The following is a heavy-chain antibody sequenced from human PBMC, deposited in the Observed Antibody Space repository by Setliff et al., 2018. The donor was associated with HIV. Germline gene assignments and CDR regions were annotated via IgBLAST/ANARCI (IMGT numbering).Heavy chain of an antibody. J-gene: IGHJ4*02. CDR1: GQSISGYY. CDR3: ASRRGIEFYFDI. V-gene: IGHV4-34*01. Sequence: PSETRSLTCAVYGQSISGYYWSWIRQTPGKGLEWIGEINHGGDTNYNPSLKSRVTISVGSSYNHFSLKLSSVTAADTGVYYCASRRGIEFYFDIWGQGTPVTVSS. CDR2: INHGGDT. D-gene: IGHD3-10*01.